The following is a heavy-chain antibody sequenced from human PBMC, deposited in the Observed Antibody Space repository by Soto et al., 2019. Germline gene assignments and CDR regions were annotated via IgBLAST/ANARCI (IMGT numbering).Heavy chain of an antibody. V-gene: IGHV3-30*18. J-gene: IGHJ4*02. D-gene: IGHD6-6*01. Sequence: HPGGSLRLSCAASGFTFSSYGMHWVRQAPGKGLEWVAVISYDGSNKYYADSVKGRFTISRDNSKNTLYLQMNSLRAEDTAVYYCAKDRPRPPRYFDYWGQGTLVTVSS. CDR3: AKDRPRPPRYFDY. CDR1: GFTFSSYG. CDR2: ISYDGSNK.